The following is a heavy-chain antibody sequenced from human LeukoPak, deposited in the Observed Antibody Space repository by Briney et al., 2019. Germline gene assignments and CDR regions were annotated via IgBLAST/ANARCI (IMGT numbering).Heavy chain of an antibody. CDR2: IWYDGSTE. CDR1: GFTLSSYG. J-gene: IGHJ6*03. D-gene: IGHD2-15*01. V-gene: IGHV3-33*06. CDR3: AKDPCSGGSCYSYYYYYYMDV. Sequence: GRSLRLSCAASGFTLSSYGMHWVRQAPGKGLEWVAFIWYDGSTEYYADSVKGRFTISRDNSKNTLYLQMNSLRAEDTAIYYCAKDPCSGGSCYSYYYYYYMDVWGKGTTVTVSS.